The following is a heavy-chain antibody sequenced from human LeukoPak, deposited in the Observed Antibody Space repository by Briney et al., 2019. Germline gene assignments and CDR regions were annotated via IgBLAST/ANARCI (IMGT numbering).Heavy chain of an antibody. CDR1: GFAFGDYN. CDR2: IRSKIHDGTT. J-gene: IGHJ4*02. Sequence: QPGRSLRLSCTTSGFAFGDYNMNWVRQAPGKGLEWVGYIRSKIHDGTTGYAASVEGRFTISRDDSKSIVYLQMTSLKSDDTAVYYCSRGQQYPYGPXFDYWGQGTLITVSS. V-gene: IGHV3-49*04. CDR3: SRGQQYPYGPXFDY. D-gene: IGHD3-10*01.